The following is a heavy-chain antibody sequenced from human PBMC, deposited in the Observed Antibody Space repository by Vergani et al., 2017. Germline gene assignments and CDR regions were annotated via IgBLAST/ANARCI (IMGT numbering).Heavy chain of an antibody. CDR1: GFTFSSYG. CDR2: ISHDGSNK. J-gene: IGHJ6*02. Sequence: QVQLVESGGGVVQPGRSLRLSCAASGFTFSSYGMHWVREAPGKGLEWVAVISHDGSNKYFADSVKGRFTISRDNSTNTLYLQMNSLRAEDTAVYYCAKALELYYYYYGMDVWGQGP. CDR3: AKALELYYYYYGMDV. V-gene: IGHV3-30*18. D-gene: IGHD1-7*01.